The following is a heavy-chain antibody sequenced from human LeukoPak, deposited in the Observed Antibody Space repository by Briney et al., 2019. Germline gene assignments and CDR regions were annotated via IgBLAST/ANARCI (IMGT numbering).Heavy chain of an antibody. V-gene: IGHV3-11*01. CDR2: ISSSGSTI. J-gene: IGHJ5*02. Sequence: GGSLRLSCAASGFTFSDYYISAIRQAPGERLWWVSYISSSGSTIYYADSVKGRFTISRDNAKNSLYLQMNSLRAEDTAVYYCLVDTAMVTGNWFDPWGQGTLVTVSS. CDR3: LVDTAMVTGNWFDP. D-gene: IGHD5-18*01. CDR1: GFTFSDYY.